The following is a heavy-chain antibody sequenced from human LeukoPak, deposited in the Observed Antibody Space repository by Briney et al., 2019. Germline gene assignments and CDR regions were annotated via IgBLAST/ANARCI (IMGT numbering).Heavy chain of an antibody. J-gene: IGHJ4*02. CDR2: ISAYNGNT. V-gene: IGHV1-18*01. CDR3: ARDGHDYGDYGY. CDR1: GYTFTSYG. Sequence: RAASVKVSCKASGYTFTSYGISWVRQAAGQGLEWMGWISAYNGNTNYAQKLQGRVTMTTDTSTSTAYMELRSLRSDDTAVYYCARDGHDYGDYGYWGQGTLVTVSS. D-gene: IGHD4-17*01.